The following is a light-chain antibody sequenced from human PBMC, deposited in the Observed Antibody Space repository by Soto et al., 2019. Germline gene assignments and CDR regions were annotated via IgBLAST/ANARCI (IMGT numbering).Light chain of an antibody. Sequence: DIQMTQSPSTLSASVGDRVTITCRASQSISSRLAWYQQKPGKAPKLLIYKASFLESGVPSRFSGSGSGTEFTLAISSLQPDDFATYYCQHYNSYSWSFGQGTRVEIK. CDR1: QSISSR. CDR2: KAS. V-gene: IGKV1-5*03. J-gene: IGKJ1*01. CDR3: QHYNSYSWS.